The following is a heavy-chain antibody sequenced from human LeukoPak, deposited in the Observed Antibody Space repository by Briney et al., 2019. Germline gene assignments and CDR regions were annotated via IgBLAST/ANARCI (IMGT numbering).Heavy chain of an antibody. J-gene: IGHJ6*02. Sequence: ASVKVSCKASGYTFTSYDINWVRQATGQGLEWMGWMNPNSGNTGYAQKFQGRVTMTRNTSISTAYMELSRLRSDDTAVYYCARVSFISSSTSWNYYGMDVWGQGTTVTVSS. CDR1: GYTFTSYD. CDR2: MNPNSGNT. V-gene: IGHV1-8*01. D-gene: IGHD2-2*01. CDR3: ARVSFISSSTSWNYYGMDV.